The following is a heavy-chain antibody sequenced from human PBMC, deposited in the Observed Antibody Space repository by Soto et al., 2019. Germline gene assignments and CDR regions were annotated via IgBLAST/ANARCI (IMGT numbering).Heavy chain of an antibody. Sequence: SETLSLTCTVSGGSISSGGYYWSWIRQHPGKGLGWIGYIYYSGSTYYNPSLKSRVTISVDTSKNQFSLKLSSVTAADTAVYYCARGRSRLVPFDYWGQGPLVTVSS. CDR1: GGSISSGGYY. D-gene: IGHD6-6*01. J-gene: IGHJ4*02. CDR3: ARGRSRLVPFDY. CDR2: IYYSGST. V-gene: IGHV4-31*03.